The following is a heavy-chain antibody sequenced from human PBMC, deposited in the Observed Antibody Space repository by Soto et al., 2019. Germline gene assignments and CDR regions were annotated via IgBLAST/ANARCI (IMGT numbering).Heavy chain of an antibody. Sequence: KVSCKASGYTFTSYYMHWVRQAPGQGLEWMGIINPSGGSTSYAQKFQGRVTMTRDTSTSTVYMELSSLRSEDTAVYYCARGAITMVLGPENNWFDPWGQGTLVTVSS. V-gene: IGHV1-46*01. CDR3: ARGAITMVLGPENNWFDP. CDR2: INPSGGST. J-gene: IGHJ5*02. D-gene: IGHD3-10*01. CDR1: GYTFTSYY.